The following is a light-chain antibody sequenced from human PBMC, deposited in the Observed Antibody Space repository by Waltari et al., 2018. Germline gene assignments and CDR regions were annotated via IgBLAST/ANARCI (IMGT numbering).Light chain of an antibody. CDR1: SPDVGTYTY. CDR2: DFS. V-gene: IGLV2-11*01. Sequence: SALTQPRSVSGSPGQSVTISCTGTSPDVGTYTYVSWARHFPGQAPILLIYDFSSRPPAVPARFSGSKSGNTASLTISWLQTDDEADYYCSSYAGSNTHVLFGGGTKLTVL. CDR3: SSYAGSNTHVL. J-gene: IGLJ2*01.